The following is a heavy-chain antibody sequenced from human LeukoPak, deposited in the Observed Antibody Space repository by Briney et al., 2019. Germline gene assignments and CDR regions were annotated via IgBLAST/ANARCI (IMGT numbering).Heavy chain of an antibody. D-gene: IGHD6-19*01. J-gene: IGHJ4*02. CDR2: ISYDGSNK. CDR1: GFTFSSYG. Sequence: PGGSLRLSCAASGFTFSSYGMHWVRQAPGKGLEWVAVISYDGSNKYYADSVKGRFTISRDNSKNTLYLQMNSLRAEDTAVYYCAKDRPDSSGLDYWGQGTLVTVSS. V-gene: IGHV3-30*18. CDR3: AKDRPDSSGLDY.